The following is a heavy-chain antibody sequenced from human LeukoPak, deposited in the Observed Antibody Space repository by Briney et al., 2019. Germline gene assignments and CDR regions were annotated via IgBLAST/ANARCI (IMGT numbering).Heavy chain of an antibody. CDR2: ISGSGDST. V-gene: IGHV3-23*01. CDR3: AKVQRAYYYDSSGPDAFDI. J-gene: IGHJ3*02. Sequence: GGSLRLSCAASGFSFSSYAMSWVRQAPGKGLEWVSAISGSGDSTYYADSVKGRFTISRDNSKNTLYLQMNSLRAEDTAVYYCAKVQRAYYYDSSGPDAFDIWGQGTMVTVSS. D-gene: IGHD3-22*01. CDR1: GFSFSSYA.